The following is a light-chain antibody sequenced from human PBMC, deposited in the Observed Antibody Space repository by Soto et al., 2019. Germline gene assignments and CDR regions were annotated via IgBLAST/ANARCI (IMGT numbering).Light chain of an antibody. CDR2: SAS. Sequence: IVMTQSPASPSVSPGERVTLSCRARQSISSNLAWYQYIVGQAPRLLIYSASTRATGIPARFSGSGSGTEFTLTISSLQSEDYAVYYCQQYNTWPPWTFGQGTKV. CDR3: QQYNTWPPWT. V-gene: IGKV3-15*01. CDR1: QSISSN. J-gene: IGKJ1*01.